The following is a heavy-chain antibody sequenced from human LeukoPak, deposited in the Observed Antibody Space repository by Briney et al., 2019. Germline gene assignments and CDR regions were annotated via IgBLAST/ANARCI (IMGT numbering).Heavy chain of an antibody. V-gene: IGHV3-23*01. CDR3: AKGVNYFVLEY. CDR2: ISPSGGIT. J-gene: IGHJ4*02. Sequence: GGSLRLSCAASGFTFNTYAMSWVRQAPGKGLEWVSAISPSGGITYYEDSVKGLFTISRDNSKNTLYLQMNSLRAEDTAVYYCAKGVNYFVLEYWGQGTLVTISS. D-gene: IGHD3-10*02. CDR1: GFTFNTYA.